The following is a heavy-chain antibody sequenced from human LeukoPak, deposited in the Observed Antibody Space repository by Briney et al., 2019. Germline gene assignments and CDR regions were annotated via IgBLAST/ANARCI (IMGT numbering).Heavy chain of an antibody. Sequence: GGSLRLSCATSGFTFSNAWMNWVRQAPGKGLEWVGRIRSNSDGGTIDYAAPVKGRFTLSRDDSKTTLYLQMNSLQTEDTAVYYCERAFQTYYEGSGTFSWFNPGGQGTLVTVSS. CDR3: ERAFQTYYEGSGTFSWFNP. V-gene: IGHV3-15*07. CDR1: GFTFSNAW. CDR2: IRSNSDGGTI. D-gene: IGHD3-10*01. J-gene: IGHJ5*02.